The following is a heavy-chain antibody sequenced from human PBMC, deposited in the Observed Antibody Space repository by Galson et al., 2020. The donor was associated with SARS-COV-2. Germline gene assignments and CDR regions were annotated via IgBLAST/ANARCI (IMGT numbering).Heavy chain of an antibody. D-gene: IGHD5-18*01. CDR2: ISTSSSYI. CDR3: ARDEGIRGYNYGRLYYGMDV. Sequence: RESLKISCAASGFPFSTYSMNWVRRAPGKGLEWVSSISTSSSYIYYADSVKGRFTISRDNVKKSLYLQMDSLRAEDTAVYYCARDEGIRGYNYGRLYYGMDVWGQGTTVTVSS. J-gene: IGHJ6*02. V-gene: IGHV3-21*01. CDR1: GFPFSTYS.